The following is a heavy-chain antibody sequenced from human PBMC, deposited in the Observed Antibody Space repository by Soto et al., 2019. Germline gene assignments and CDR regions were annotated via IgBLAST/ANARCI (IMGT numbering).Heavy chain of an antibody. CDR3: ARDRSAGFGELLFHYYYGMDV. CDR2: ISSSSSYT. J-gene: IGHJ6*02. V-gene: IGHV3-11*06. D-gene: IGHD3-10*01. Sequence: GGSLRLSCAASGFTFSDYYVSWIRQAPGKGLEWVSYISSSSSYTNYADSVKGRFTISRDNAKNSLYLQMNSLRAEDTAVYYCARDRSAGFGELLFHYYYGMDVWGQGTTVTVSS. CDR1: GFTFSDYY.